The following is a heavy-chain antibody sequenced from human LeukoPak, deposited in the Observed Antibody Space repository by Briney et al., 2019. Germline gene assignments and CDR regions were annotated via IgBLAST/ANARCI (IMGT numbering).Heavy chain of an antibody. D-gene: IGHD3-16*01. CDR1: GFTFSSYS. CDR3: AREPRSGGIDY. Sequence: GGSLRLSCAVSGFTFSSYSMNWVRQAPGKGLEWVSYISSSSSTIHCADSVKGRFTISRDNAKNSLSLQMNSLRAEDTAVYYCAREPRSGGIDYWGQGTLVTVSS. CDR2: ISSSSSTI. J-gene: IGHJ4*02. V-gene: IGHV3-48*04.